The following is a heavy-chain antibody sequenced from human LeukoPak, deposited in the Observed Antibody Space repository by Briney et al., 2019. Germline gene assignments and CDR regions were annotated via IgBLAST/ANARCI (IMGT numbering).Heavy chain of an antibody. D-gene: IGHD4-17*01. CDR1: GVSISSYY. Sequence: PSETLSHTCTVSGVSISSYYWSWIRQPPGKGLEWIGYIYYTGSTNYNPSLQSRVTISVDTSKNQFSLNLNSVTAADTAVYYCATIRNDYGVPGVAYWGQGTLVTVSS. CDR2: IYYTGST. J-gene: IGHJ4*02. CDR3: ATIRNDYGVPGVAY. V-gene: IGHV4-59*01.